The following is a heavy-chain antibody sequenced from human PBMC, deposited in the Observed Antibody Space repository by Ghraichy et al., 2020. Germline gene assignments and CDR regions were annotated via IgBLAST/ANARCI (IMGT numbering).Heavy chain of an antibody. D-gene: IGHD2-15*01. CDR1: GFTFSSYW. V-gene: IGHV3-7*01. CDR3: ARDFGYCSGGSCYSFDY. Sequence: GGSLRLSCAASGFTFSSYWMSWVRQAPGKGLEWVANIKQDGSEKYYVDSVKGRFTISRDNAKNSLYLQMNSLRAEDTAVYYCARDFGYCSGGSCYSFDYWGQGTLVTVSS. CDR2: IKQDGSEK. J-gene: IGHJ4*02.